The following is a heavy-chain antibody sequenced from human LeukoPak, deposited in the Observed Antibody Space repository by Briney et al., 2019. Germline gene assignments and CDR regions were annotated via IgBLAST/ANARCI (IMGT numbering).Heavy chain of an antibody. D-gene: IGHD3-9*01. V-gene: IGHV3-7*03. CDR2: IKQDGSEK. CDR1: GFTFSSYW. J-gene: IGHJ4*02. Sequence: GGSLRLSCAASGFTFSSYWMSWVRQAPGKGLEWVANIKQDGSEKYYVDSVKGRFTISRDNAKNSLYLQMNSLRAEDTAVYYCARALYYDILTGYSHWGQGTLVTVSS. CDR3: ARALYYDILTGYSH.